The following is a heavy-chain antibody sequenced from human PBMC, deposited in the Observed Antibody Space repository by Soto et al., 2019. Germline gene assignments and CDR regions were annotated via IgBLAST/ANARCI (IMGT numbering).Heavy chain of an antibody. J-gene: IGHJ3*01. CDR3: ARDRGYR. D-gene: IGHD5-12*01. Sequence: EVQLVESGGGLVQPGGSLRLSCAASGFSVGDNYMKWVRQAPGKGLEWVSLIYSVGSTFYADSVKGRFTISRDNSKNTLFLQMNTLKVDATAVYYCARDRGYRWGQGTMVTVSA. CDR1: GFSVGDNY. CDR2: IYSVGST. V-gene: IGHV3-66*01.